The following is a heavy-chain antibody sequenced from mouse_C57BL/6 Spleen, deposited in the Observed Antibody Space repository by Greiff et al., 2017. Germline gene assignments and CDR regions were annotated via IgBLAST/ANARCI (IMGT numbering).Heavy chain of an antibody. CDR1: GYAFTNYL. CDR2: INPGSGGT. CDR3: AREETAYYSNYEGAWFAD. Sequence: VQLQQSGAELVRPGTSVKVSCKASGYAFTNYLIEWVKQRPGQGLEWIGVINPGSGGTNYNEKFKGKATLTADKSSSTAYMQLSSLTSEDSAVYFCAREETAYYSNYEGAWFADWGQGALVTVAA. V-gene: IGHV1-54*01. D-gene: IGHD2-5*01. J-gene: IGHJ3*01.